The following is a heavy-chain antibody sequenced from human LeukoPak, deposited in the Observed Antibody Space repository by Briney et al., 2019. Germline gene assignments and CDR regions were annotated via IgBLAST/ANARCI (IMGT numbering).Heavy chain of an antibody. CDR3: ARELY. Sequence: GGSLSLSCAASGVTFSSFEMNGVLRAPGTGLEWVSYISSSGSTIYYADSVKGRFTISRDNAKNSLYLQMNSLRAEDTAVYYCARELYWGQGTLVTVSS. CDR2: ISSSGSTI. V-gene: IGHV3-48*03. J-gene: IGHJ4*02. CDR1: GVTFSSFE.